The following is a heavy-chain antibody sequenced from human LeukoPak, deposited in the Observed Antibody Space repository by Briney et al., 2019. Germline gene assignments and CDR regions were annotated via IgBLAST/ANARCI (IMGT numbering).Heavy chain of an antibody. CDR1: GGSITSFY. CDR2: IHTSGST. D-gene: IGHD4-17*01. V-gene: IGHV4-4*07. Sequence: SETLSLTCTVSGGSITSFYWSWIRQSAGKGLEWIGRIHTSGSTNYNPSLQSRLTMSLDTSKNQFSLKLTSVTAADTAVYYCARDHRSGMTTVSTGFDYWGQGTLVTVSS. J-gene: IGHJ4*02. CDR3: ARDHRSGMTTVSTGFDY.